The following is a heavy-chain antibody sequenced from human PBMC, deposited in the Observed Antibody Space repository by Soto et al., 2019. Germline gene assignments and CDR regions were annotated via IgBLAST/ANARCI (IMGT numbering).Heavy chain of an antibody. CDR2: IYWDDDK. V-gene: IGHV2-5*02. J-gene: IGHJ4*02. Sequence: QITLKESGPPLVKPTQTLTLTCTFSGLSLSTSGVGVGWIRQPPGKALEWLALIYWDDDKRYSPSLKSRLTITKDTSKNQVVLTMTNMDPLDTATYYCAHGYSSGLYLDDWGQATLLTVSS. CDR1: GLSLSTSGVG. CDR3: AHGYSSGLYLDD. D-gene: IGHD6-19*01.